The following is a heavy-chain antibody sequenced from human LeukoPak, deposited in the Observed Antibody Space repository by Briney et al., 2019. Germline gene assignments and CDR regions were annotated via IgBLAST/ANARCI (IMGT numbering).Heavy chain of an antibody. V-gene: IGHV3-30*18. CDR2: TSYNGRES. CDR1: DITFSSYG. D-gene: IGHD3-16*01. CDR3: TKATSPYDYVWGTSD. Sequence: GGSLRLSCEASDITFSSYGMHWVRQAPGKGLEWVAVTSYNGRESYYVDSVKGRFTISRDNSKNALYLQMNSVTTDDTAVYYCTKATSPYDYVWGTSDWGQGTLVTVSS. J-gene: IGHJ4*02.